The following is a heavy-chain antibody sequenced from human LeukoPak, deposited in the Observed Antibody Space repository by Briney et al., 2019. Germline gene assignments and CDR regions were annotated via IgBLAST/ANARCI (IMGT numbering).Heavy chain of an antibody. D-gene: IGHD6-13*01. Sequence: SETLSLTCAVCGGSFSGYYWSWIRQPPGKGLEWIGEINHSGSTNYNPSLKSRVTISVDTSKNQFSLKLSSVTAADTAVYYCARAQQLVRYYYGMDVWGKGTTVTVSS. J-gene: IGHJ6*04. V-gene: IGHV4-34*01. CDR2: INHSGST. CDR3: ARAQQLVRYYYGMDV. CDR1: GGSFSGYY.